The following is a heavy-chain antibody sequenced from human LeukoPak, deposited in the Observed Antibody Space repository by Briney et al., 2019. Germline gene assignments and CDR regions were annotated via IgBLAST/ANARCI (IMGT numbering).Heavy chain of an antibody. D-gene: IGHD2-15*01. V-gene: IGHV3-23*01. J-gene: IGHJ4*02. CDR2: MSSSDDGR. CDR3: ARGVVAVY. Sequence: GGSLRLSCAASGFTFSSYWMSWVRQAPGKGLEWVSAMSSSDDGRYYAASARGRFTISRDTSRSTLYLQMNSLRAEDTAVYYCARGVVAVYWGQGTLVTVSS. CDR1: GFTFSSYW.